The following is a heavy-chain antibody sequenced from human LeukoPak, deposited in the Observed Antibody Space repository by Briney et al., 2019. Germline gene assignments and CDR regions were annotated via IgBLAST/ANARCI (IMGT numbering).Heavy chain of an antibody. CDR2: MNPNSGDT. V-gene: IGHV1-8*01. J-gene: IGHJ6*02. CDR3: AVVRFLEWITYGMDV. D-gene: IGHD3-3*01. Sequence: PQASVKVSCKASGYTFTNYDINWVRQATGQGLEWMGWMNPNSGDTGYAQKFQGRIIMTRNTSISTAYMELSSLRSEDTAVYYCAVVRFLEWITYGMDVWGQGTTVTVSS. CDR1: GYTFTNYD.